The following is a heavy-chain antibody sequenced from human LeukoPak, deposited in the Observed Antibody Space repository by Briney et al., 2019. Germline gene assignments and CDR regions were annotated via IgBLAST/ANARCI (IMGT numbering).Heavy chain of an antibody. CDR3: ARVARGDYYYYYMDV. V-gene: IGHV3-23*01. Sequence: GGSLRLSCAASGFTFSNYAMSWVRQAPGKGLEWVSGISSSSGISYHADSVKGRFTISRDNSKNTLYLQMNSLRAEDTALYYCARVARGDYYYYYMDVWGKGTTVTVSS. J-gene: IGHJ6*03. CDR2: ISSSSGIS. D-gene: IGHD3-10*01. CDR1: GFTFSNYA.